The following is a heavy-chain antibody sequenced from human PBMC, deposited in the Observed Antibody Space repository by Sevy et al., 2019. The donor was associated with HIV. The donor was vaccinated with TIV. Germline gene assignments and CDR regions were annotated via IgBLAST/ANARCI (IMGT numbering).Heavy chain of an antibody. D-gene: IGHD1-26*01. CDR1: GFIFSNYA. Sequence: GGSLRLSCATSGFIFSNYAMHWIRQAPGKGLEWVAVIWYDGSDKYYADSVQGRFTISRDNSKNTLYLQMNSLRVEDTAVYYCERYCGRDGHSIDYWGQGTLVTVSS. V-gene: IGHV3-33*01. J-gene: IGHJ4*02. CDR3: ERYCGRDGHSIDY. CDR2: IWYDGSDK.